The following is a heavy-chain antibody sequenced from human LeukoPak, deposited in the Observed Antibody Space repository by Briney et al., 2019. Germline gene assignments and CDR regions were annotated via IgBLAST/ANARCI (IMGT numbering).Heavy chain of an antibody. CDR2: IRYDGSNK. D-gene: IGHD2-21*02. CDR1: GFTFSSYG. CDR3: AKDGCGGDCYGDYYYYMDV. Sequence: GGSLRLSCAASGFTFSSYGMHWVRQAPGKGLEWVAFIRYDGSNKYYADSVKGRFTISRDNSKNTLYLQMNSLRAEDTAVYYCAKDGCGGDCYGDYYYYMDVWGKGTTVTVSS. J-gene: IGHJ6*03. V-gene: IGHV3-30*02.